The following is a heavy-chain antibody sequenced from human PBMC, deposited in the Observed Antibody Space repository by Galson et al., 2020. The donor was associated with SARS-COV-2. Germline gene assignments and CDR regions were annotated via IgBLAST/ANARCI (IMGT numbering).Heavy chain of an antibody. CDR1: GYTFTSYG. Sequence: ASVTVSCKASGYTFTSYGISWVRQAPGQGLEWMGWISAYNGNTNYAQKLQGRVTMTTDTSTSTAYMELRSLRSDDTAVYYCAREVIYDYVWGSSVYYYYGMDVWGQGTTVTVSS. CDR2: ISAYNGNT. J-gene: IGHJ6*02. V-gene: IGHV1-18*04. CDR3: AREVIYDYVWGSSVYYYYGMDV. D-gene: IGHD3-16*01.